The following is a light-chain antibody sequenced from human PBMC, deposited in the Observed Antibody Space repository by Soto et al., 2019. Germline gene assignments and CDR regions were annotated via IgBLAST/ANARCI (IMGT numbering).Light chain of an antibody. CDR2: GAS. CDR1: QSVSSSY. Sequence: EIVLTQSPGTLSLSPGERATLSCRASQSVSSSYLAWYQQRPGQAPRHLIYGASSRATGIPDRFSGSGSGADCTLTISRLEPEDFAVYYCQQYGSSPGMYTFGQGTKLEIK. CDR3: QQYGSSPGMYT. J-gene: IGKJ2*01. V-gene: IGKV3-20*01.